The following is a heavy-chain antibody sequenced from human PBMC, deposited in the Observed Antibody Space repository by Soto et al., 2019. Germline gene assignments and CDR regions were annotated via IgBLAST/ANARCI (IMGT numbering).Heavy chain of an antibody. CDR2: IYGGDSDT. D-gene: IGHD2-8*02. CDR1: GFTFSNHW. Sequence: VQLVQSGAEVKKSGESLKISCKGSGFTFSNHWIAWVRQMPGRGLEWMGIIYGGDSDTRYSPSFQGQVIISADKSINTVYLQWRSLKASDTAIYFCAGRFGYSTGETCLDVWGGGTTVTVTS. V-gene: IGHV5-51*03. J-gene: IGHJ6*04. CDR3: AGRFGYSTGETCLDV.